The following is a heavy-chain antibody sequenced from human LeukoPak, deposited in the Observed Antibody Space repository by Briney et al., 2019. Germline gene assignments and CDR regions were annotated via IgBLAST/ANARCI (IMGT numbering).Heavy chain of an antibody. CDR3: ARHRYYYDSSGNWFDP. V-gene: IGHV4-39*01. Sequence: SETLSLTCTVSGGSISSSSYHWGWIRQPPGKGLEWIGSIYYSGSTYYNPSLKSRVTISVDTSKNQFSLKLSSVTAADTAVYYCARHRYYYDSSGNWFDPWGQGTLVTVSS. CDR1: GGSISSSSYH. CDR2: IYYSGST. D-gene: IGHD3-22*01. J-gene: IGHJ5*02.